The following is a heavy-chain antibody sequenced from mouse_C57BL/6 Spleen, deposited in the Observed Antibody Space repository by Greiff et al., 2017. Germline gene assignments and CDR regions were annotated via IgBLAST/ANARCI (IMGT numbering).Heavy chain of an antibody. Sequence: EVQLQQSGPELVKPGASVKISCKASGYTFTDYYMNWVKQSHGQSLEWIGDINPNNGGTSYNQKFKGKATLTVDKSSSTAYMELRSLTSEDSAVYYWARRKDLLWLRRDPYYAMDYWGQGTSVTVSS. CDR1: GYTFTDYY. J-gene: IGHJ4*01. V-gene: IGHV1-26*01. D-gene: IGHD2-2*01. CDR3: ARRKDLLWLRRDPYYAMDY. CDR2: INPNNGGT.